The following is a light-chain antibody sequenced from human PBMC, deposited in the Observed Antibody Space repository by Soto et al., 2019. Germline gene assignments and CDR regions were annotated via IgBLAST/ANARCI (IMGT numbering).Light chain of an antibody. J-gene: IGLJ2*01. CDR3: AAWDASLNGPV. CDR1: SSNIGSNS. Sequence: QSVLTQPPSASGTPGQRVTISCSGSSSNIGSNSVNWYQQLPGTAPKLLIYSHNQRPSGVPDRFSGSKSGTSASLAISGLQSEDEADYYCAAWDASLNGPVFGGGTKVTVL. CDR2: SHN. V-gene: IGLV1-44*01.